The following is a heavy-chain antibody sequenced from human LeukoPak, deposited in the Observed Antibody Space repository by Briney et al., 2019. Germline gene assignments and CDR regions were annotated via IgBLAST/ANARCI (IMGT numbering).Heavy chain of an antibody. CDR1: GYSISSGYY. V-gene: IGHV4-38-2*02. CDR3: ARDAISPSFCF. CDR2: IYHSGST. D-gene: IGHD3-3*01. Sequence: SETLSLTCTVSGYSISSGYYWAWIRQSPGKGLEWLGSIYHSGSTYYNPSLKSRVTISVDTSKNQFSLKLRSVTAADTAVYYCARDAISPSFCFWGQGTLVTVSS. J-gene: IGHJ4*02.